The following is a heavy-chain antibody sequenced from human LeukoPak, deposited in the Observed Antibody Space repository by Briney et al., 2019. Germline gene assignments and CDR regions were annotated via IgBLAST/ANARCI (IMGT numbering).Heavy chain of an antibody. V-gene: IGHV4-59*01. CDR2: IYYSGNT. Sequence: SETLSLICTVSSASITSYFCSWIRQPPGKGLEWIGYIYYSGNTNSNPSLKSRVTILVDTSKNQFSLRLNSVTAADTAVYYCARVVGHDYYMDVWGKGTTVTVSS. CDR1: SASITSYF. D-gene: IGHD2-15*01. CDR3: ARVVGHDYYMDV. J-gene: IGHJ6*03.